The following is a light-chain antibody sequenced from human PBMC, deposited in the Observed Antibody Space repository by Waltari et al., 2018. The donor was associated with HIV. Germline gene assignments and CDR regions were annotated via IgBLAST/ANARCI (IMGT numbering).Light chain of an antibody. CDR1: ALPSQY. V-gene: IGLV3-25*03. Sequence: SYELTQPPSVSVSPGQTARLTCSGDALPSQYAPWYQQKPGQAPVLVIYKDRERPSGIPERFSGSKSGTTVTLTISGVQADDEADYYCQSPDKDDSSHVVFGGGTKLTAL. CDR3: QSPDKDDSSHVV. J-gene: IGLJ2*01. CDR2: KDR.